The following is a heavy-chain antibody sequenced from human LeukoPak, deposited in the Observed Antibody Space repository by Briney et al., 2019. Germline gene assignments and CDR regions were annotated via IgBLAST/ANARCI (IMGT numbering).Heavy chain of an antibody. J-gene: IGHJ4*02. Sequence: GGSLRLSCAASGFTFDDYAMHWVRQAPGKGLEWVSALTSSGGSTYYADSVKGRFTISRDNSKHTMYLQMNSLRADDTAEYFCAKDGLYGKFDYWGQGTLVTVSS. CDR1: GFTFDDYA. V-gene: IGHV3-23*01. CDR2: LTSSGGST. CDR3: AKDGLYGKFDY. D-gene: IGHD4-17*01.